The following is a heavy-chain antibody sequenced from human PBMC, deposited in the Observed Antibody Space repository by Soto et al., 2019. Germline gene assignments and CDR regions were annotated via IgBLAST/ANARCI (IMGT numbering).Heavy chain of an antibody. CDR3: ARDTAITFGAYYYYYYGMDV. D-gene: IGHD3-16*01. Sequence: PSETLSLTCTVSGGSISSYYWSWIRQPPGKGLEWIGYIYYSGSTNYNPSLKSRVTISVDTSKNQFSLKLSSVTAADTAVYYCARDTAITFGAYYYYYYGMDVWGQGTTVTVS. CDR1: GGSISSYY. J-gene: IGHJ6*02. V-gene: IGHV4-59*01. CDR2: IYYSGST.